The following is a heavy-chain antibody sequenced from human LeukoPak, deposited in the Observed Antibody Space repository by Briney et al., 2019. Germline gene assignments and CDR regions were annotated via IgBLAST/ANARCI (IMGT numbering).Heavy chain of an antibody. Sequence: SETLSLTCTVSGGSISSGGYYWSWIRQHPGKGLEWIGYIYYSGSTYYNPSLKSRVTISVDTSKNQFSLKLSSVTVADTAVYYCARAMGGYDFWSGYYRAWFDPWGQGTLVTVSS. CDR1: GGSISSGGYY. CDR2: IYYSGST. CDR3: ARAMGGYDFWSGYYRAWFDP. D-gene: IGHD3-3*01. J-gene: IGHJ5*02. V-gene: IGHV4-31*03.